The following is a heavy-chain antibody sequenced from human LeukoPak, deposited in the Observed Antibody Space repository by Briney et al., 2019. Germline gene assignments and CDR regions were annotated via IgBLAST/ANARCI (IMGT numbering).Heavy chain of an antibody. J-gene: IGHJ4*02. D-gene: IGHD4-23*01. CDR3: ARDRYGGPWGFDY. Sequence: GRSLRLSCAASGFTFSSYAMHWVRQAPGKGLEWVAVISYDGSNKYYADSVKGRFTISTDNSKNTLYLQMNSLRAEDTAVYYCARDRYGGPWGFDYWGQGTLVTVSS. V-gene: IGHV3-30-3*01. CDR2: ISYDGSNK. CDR1: GFTFSSYA.